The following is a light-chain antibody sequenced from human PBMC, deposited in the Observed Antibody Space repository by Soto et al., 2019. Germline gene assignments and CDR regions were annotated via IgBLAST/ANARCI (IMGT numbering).Light chain of an antibody. CDR3: QQGYSTPADT. V-gene: IGKV1-39*01. Sequence: DIPMTQSPSSLSASVGDRVTITCRASQSIASSMNWYQQKPGKAPKLLISAASRLQSGVPSRFIGSGSGTDFTLTISSLQPEDFASYYCQQGYSTPADTFGQGTKLEIK. J-gene: IGKJ2*01. CDR2: AAS. CDR1: QSIASS.